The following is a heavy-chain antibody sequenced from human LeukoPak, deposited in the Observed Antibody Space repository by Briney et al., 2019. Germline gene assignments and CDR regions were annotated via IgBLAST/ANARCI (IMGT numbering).Heavy chain of an antibody. V-gene: IGHV4-4*07. CDR2: IYTSGST. CDR3: ARDRFGDLNYFDY. D-gene: IGHD3-3*01. Sequence: PSETLSLTCTVPGGSISSYFWSWIRQPAGKGLEWIGRIYTSGSTNYNPSLKSRVTISADKSTNQFSLKLSSVTAADTAVYYCARDRFGDLNYFDYWGQGTLVTVSS. J-gene: IGHJ4*02. CDR1: GGSISSYF.